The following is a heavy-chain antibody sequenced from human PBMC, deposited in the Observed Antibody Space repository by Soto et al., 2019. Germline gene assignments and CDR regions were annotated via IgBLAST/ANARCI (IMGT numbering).Heavy chain of an antibody. V-gene: IGHV1-69*06. CDR3: ARDWGTYYDFGSASAMDV. D-gene: IGHD3-3*01. Sequence: SVKVSCKASGGTFSSYAISWVRQAPGQGLEWMGGIIPIFGTAKYAQKFQGRVTITADKSTSTAYMELSSLSSEDTAVYYCARDWGTYYDFGSASAMDVWGPGTTVTVSS. CDR1: GGTFSSYA. CDR2: IIPIFGTA. J-gene: IGHJ6*02.